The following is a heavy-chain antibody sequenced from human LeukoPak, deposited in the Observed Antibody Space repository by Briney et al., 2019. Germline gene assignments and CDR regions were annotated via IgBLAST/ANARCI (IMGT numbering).Heavy chain of an antibody. CDR1: GGSISSSNW. D-gene: IGHD3-16*02. J-gene: IGHJ3*02. CDR3: ARDYGDYVWGSYRYTARAFDI. V-gene: IGHV4-4*02. Sequence: PSGTLSLTCAVSGGSISSSNWWGWVRQPPGKGLGWMGEMYHSGSTNYNPSLKSRVTISVDKSKNQFSLKLSSVTAADTAVYYCARDYGDYVWGSYRYTARAFDIWGQGTMVTVSS. CDR2: MYHSGST.